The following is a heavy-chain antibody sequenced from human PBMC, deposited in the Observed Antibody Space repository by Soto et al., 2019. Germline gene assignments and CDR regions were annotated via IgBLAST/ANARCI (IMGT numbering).Heavy chain of an antibody. J-gene: IGHJ6*02. D-gene: IGHD3-10*01. V-gene: IGHV3-7*01. CDR2: IKQDGSEE. CDR3: ARIASSGRGWDF. Sequence: EVQLVESGGGLVQPGGSLRLSGVDSGFTFSSYWMSWVRQAPVKGLEWVGNIKQDGSEENYVDSVKGRFTISRDSAKNSMYLQMNSLRAEDTAVYYCARIASSGRGWDFWGQGTTVVVSS. CDR1: GFTFSSYW.